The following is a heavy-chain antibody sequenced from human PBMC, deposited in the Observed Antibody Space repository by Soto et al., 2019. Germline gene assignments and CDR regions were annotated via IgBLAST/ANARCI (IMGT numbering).Heavy chain of an antibody. V-gene: IGHV3-30*18. D-gene: IGHD3-10*01. CDR1: GFTFSSYG. CDR2: ISYDGSNK. Sequence: QPGGSLRLSCAASGFTFSSYGMHWVRQAPGKGLEWVAVISYDGSNKYYADSVKGRFTISRDNSKNTLYLQMNSLRAEDTAVYYCAKDRARAFDIWGQGTMVTVSS. CDR3: AKDRARAFDI. J-gene: IGHJ3*02.